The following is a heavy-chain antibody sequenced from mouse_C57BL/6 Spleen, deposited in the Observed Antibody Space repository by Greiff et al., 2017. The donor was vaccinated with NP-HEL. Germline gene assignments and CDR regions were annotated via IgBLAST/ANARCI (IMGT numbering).Heavy chain of an antibody. CDR1: CYTFTSYW. CDR2: IYPSDSET. CDR3: ARWVGDGYYLY. V-gene: IGHV1-61*01. D-gene: IGHD2-3*01. Sequence: QVQLQQPGAELVRPGSSVKLSCKASCYTFTSYWMDWVKQRPGQGLEWIGNIYPSDSETHYNQKFKDKATLTVDKSSSTAYMQLSSLTSEDSAVYYCARWVGDGYYLYWGQGTTLTVSS. J-gene: IGHJ2*01.